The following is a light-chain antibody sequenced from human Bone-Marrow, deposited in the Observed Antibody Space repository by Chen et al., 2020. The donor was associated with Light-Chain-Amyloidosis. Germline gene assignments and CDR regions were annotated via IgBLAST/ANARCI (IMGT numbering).Light chain of an antibody. CDR2: GNS. V-gene: IGLV1-40*01. CDR3: QSYDSSLSVV. J-gene: IGLJ2*01. CDR1: SSTIGAGYD. Sequence: QSVLTQPPAVSGAPGQRVTISCTGGSSTIGAGYDVHWYQQLPGTATKLLIYGNSNRPSGVPDRFAGSKSGTSASLAITGLQAEDEADYYCQSYDSSLSVVFGGGTKLTVL.